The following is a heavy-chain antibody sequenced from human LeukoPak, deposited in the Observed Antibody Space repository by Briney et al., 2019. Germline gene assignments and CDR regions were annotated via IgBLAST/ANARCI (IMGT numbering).Heavy chain of an antibody. CDR2: ISSSSSTI. CDR3: AREPGTFFMCSGSYLNWFDP. D-gene: IGHD1-26*01. J-gene: IGHJ5*02. Sequence: GGSLRLSCAASGFTFSSYSMSWVRQAPGKGLEWVSYISSSSSTIYYADSVKGRFTISRDNAKNSLYLQMNSLRAEDTAVYYCAREPGTFFMCSGSYLNWFDPWGQGTLVTVSS. V-gene: IGHV3-48*01. CDR1: GFTFSSYS.